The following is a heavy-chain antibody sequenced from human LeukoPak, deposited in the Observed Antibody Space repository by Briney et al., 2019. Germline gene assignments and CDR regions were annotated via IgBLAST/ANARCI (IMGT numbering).Heavy chain of an antibody. CDR3: VGGDAPPIADY. CDR1: GGSISSYY. J-gene: IGHJ4*02. Sequence: SETLSLTCTVSGGSISSYYWSWIRQPPGKGLEWIGYIYYSGSTNYNPSLKSRVTISVDTSKNQFSLKLSSVTAADTAVYYCVGGDAPPIADYWGQGTLVTVSS. D-gene: IGHD2-21*02. V-gene: IGHV4-59*08. CDR2: IYYSGST.